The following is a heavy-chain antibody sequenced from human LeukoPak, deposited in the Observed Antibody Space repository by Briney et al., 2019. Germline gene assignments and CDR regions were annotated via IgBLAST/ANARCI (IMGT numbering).Heavy chain of an antibody. CDR1: GFTFSRYW. V-gene: IGHV3-74*01. CDR3: ARVAYYCSSTSCYAPFDY. J-gene: IGHJ4*02. CDR2: INRDGSST. Sequence: GGSLRLSCAASGFTFSRYWMHWVRHAPGGGLVWVSRINRDGSSTSYADSVKGRLTISRDNDKNTLYLQMNSLRAEDTAVYYCARVAYYCSSTSCYAPFDYWGQGTLVTVSS. D-gene: IGHD2-2*01.